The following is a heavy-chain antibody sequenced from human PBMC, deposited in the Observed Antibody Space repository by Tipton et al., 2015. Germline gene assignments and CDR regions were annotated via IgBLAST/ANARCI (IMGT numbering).Heavy chain of an antibody. CDR2: IYHSSDT. Sequence: TLSLTCAVSGGFIGSPTWWTWVRQPPGKGLEWIGQIYHSSDTDYNPSLQSRVTMSVDKSKNQFSLQLNSVTAADTAVYYCTKFNCGGDCYSYRGWFDPWGQGTLVTVSS. CDR1: GGFIGSPTW. J-gene: IGHJ5*02. D-gene: IGHD2-21*02. V-gene: IGHV4-4*02. CDR3: TKFNCGGDCYSYRGWFDP.